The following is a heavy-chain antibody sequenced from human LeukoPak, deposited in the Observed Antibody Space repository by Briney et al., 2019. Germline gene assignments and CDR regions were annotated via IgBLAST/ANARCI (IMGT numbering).Heavy chain of an antibody. J-gene: IGHJ6*02. CDR1: GFTFSSYG. Sequence: PGGSLRLSCAASGFTFSSYGMHWVRQAPGKGLEWVAFIRYDGSNKYYADSVKGRFTISRDNSKNTLYLRMNSLRAEDTAVYYCVNAYYDILTGYYGYCYGMDVWGQGTTVTVSS. D-gene: IGHD3-9*01. CDR3: VNAYYDILTGYYGYCYGMDV. CDR2: IRYDGSNK. V-gene: IGHV3-30*02.